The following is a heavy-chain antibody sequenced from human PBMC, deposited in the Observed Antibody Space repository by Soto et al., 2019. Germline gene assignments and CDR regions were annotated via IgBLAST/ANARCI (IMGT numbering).Heavy chain of an antibody. CDR2: VSGSGGSA. V-gene: IGHV3-23*01. CDR3: AKGVADSYGYLYTHFDD. CDR1: GFTFSNYA. J-gene: IGHJ4*02. Sequence: PGGSLRLSCAASGFTFSNYAMSCVRQAPGKGLEWVSAVSGSGGSAYYADSVKGRLTISRDNSKDTLHLQMDSLRAEDTAVYHCAKGVADSYGYLYTHFDDWGQGTLVTVSS. D-gene: IGHD5-18*01.